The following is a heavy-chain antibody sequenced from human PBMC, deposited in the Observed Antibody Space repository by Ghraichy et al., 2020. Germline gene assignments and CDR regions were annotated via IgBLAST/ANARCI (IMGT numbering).Heavy chain of an antibody. Sequence: ETLSLTCTVSGGSISSYYWNWIRQPPGKGLEWIGYIYYSGSTNYNSSLKSRVTISVDPSKNQFSLKLSSVTAADTAVYYCARDVVPSATKYGLDVWGQGTTVTVSS. CDR2: IYYSGST. J-gene: IGHJ6*02. V-gene: IGHV4-59*01. CDR1: GGSISSYY. CDR3: ARDVVPSATKYGLDV. D-gene: IGHD2-2*01.